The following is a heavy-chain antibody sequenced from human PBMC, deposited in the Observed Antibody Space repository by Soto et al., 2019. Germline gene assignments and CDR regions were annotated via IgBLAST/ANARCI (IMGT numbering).Heavy chain of an antibody. CDR3: ARGRYYGSXTGGSHAYDY. CDR1: GYTFTGYY. CDR2: INPNSGGT. V-gene: IGHV1-2*04. J-gene: IGHJ4*02. Sequence: QVQLVQSGAEVKKPGASVKVSCKASGYTFTGYYMHWVRQAPGQGLEWMGWINPNSGGTNYAQKFQGWVTMTRDTSVSTASMELSRLRSNDTAVYYCARGRYYGSXTGGSHAYDYWGQGTLVTVSS. D-gene: IGHD3-10*01.